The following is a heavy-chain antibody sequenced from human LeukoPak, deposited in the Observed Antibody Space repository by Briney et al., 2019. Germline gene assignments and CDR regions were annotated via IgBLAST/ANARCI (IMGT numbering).Heavy chain of an antibody. Sequence: VASVKVSCKASGYTFTTYDINWGRQATGQGLEWMGWTNPKSGYTGYAQKFQGRVTMSRDTPTSTAYMEVSSLRSEDTAVYYCARVAGSIDYWGQGTLVTASS. V-gene: IGHV1-8*01. CDR1: GYTFTTYD. CDR3: ARVAGSIDY. CDR2: TNPKSGYT. J-gene: IGHJ4*02. D-gene: IGHD1-26*01.